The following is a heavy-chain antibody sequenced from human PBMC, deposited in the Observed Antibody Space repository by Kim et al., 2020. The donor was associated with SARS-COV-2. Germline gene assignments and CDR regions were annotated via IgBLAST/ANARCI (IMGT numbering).Heavy chain of an antibody. V-gene: IGHV4-59*01. CDR1: GGSISSYY. D-gene: IGHD6-19*01. CDR2: IYYSGST. J-gene: IGHJ6*02. CDR3: ARARLIAVAPFDYYGMDV. Sequence: SETLSLTCTVSGGSISSYYWSWIRQPPGKGLEWIGYIYYSGSTNYNPSLKSRVTISVDTSKNQFSLKLSSVTAADTAVYYCARARLIAVAPFDYYGMDVWGQGTTVTVSS.